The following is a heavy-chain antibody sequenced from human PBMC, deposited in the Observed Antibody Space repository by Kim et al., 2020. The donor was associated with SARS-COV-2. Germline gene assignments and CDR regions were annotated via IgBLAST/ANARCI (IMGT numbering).Heavy chain of an antibody. D-gene: IGHD6-13*01. V-gene: IGHV4-59*12. CDR2: IYYTGNT. Sequence: SETLSLTCGVSGDSIRYYYWSWIRQPPGKGLEWIGYIYYTGNTNYNPSLKSRVTISVDTSKNQFSLRLKSVTAAATAVYYCASLAAGYGLDVWGQGTTVTVSS. J-gene: IGHJ6*02. CDR3: ASLAAGYGLDV. CDR1: GDSIRYYY.